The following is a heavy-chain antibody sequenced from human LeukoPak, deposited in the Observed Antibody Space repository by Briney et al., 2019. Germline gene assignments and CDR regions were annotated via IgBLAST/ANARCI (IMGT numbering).Heavy chain of an antibody. V-gene: IGHV3-23*01. CDR1: GFTFSSYA. Sequence: GGSLRLSCAASGFTFSSYAMSWVRQTPGKGLGWVSAISGSGDSTYNADSVKGRFTISRDNSKNTLYLQMNSLRAEDTAVYYCAKACDCGTSRNFDYWGQGTLVTVSS. J-gene: IGHJ4*02. CDR3: AKACDCGTSRNFDY. D-gene: IGHD2-2*01. CDR2: ISGSGDST.